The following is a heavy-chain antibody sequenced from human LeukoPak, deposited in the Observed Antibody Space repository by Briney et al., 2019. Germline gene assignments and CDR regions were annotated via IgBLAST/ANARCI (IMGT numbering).Heavy chain of an antibody. CDR3: ARDADSSSWSMYYYYGMDV. V-gene: IGHV3-21*01. CDR2: ISGSSSYI. Sequence: GGSLRLSCEASGFTFSTYAMSWVRQAPGKGLEWISSISGSSSYISYADSMKGRFTISRDNAKNSLYLQMNSLRAEDTAVYYCARDADSSSWSMYYYYGMDVWGQGTTVTVSS. D-gene: IGHD6-13*01. J-gene: IGHJ6*02. CDR1: GFTFSTYA.